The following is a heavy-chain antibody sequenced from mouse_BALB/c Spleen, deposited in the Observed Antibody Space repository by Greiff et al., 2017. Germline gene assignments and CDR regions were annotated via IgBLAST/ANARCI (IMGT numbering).Heavy chain of an antibody. CDR1: GYSITSDYV. CDR2: ISYSGST. Sequence: EVQLVESGPGLVKPSQSLSLSCTVSGYSITSDYVWNWIRQFPGNQLEWMGDISYSGSTSYNPSLKSRFAITRDTSKNQFFLQLNSVTTEDTATYCGAAGGPFDYWGQGTTLTVSS. V-gene: IGHV3-2*02. CDR3: AAGGPFDY. J-gene: IGHJ2*01.